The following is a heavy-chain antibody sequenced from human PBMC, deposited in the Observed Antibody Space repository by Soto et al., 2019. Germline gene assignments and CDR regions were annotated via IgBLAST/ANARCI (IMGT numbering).Heavy chain of an antibody. J-gene: IGHJ6*02. CDR3: AKQYCSGGSCSPGYYYYGMDV. D-gene: IGHD2-15*01. Sequence: GGSLRLSCAASGFTFSSYGMHWVRQAPGKGLEWVSVISCGGSNTYYADSVKGRFTISRDNSKNTLYLQMNSLRAEDTAVYYCAKQYCSGGSCSPGYYYYGMDVWGQGTTVTVSS. V-gene: IGHV3-30*18. CDR1: GFTFSSYG. CDR2: ISCGGSNT.